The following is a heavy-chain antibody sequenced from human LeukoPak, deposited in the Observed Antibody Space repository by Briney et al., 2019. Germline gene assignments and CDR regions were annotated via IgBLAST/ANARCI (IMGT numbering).Heavy chain of an antibody. CDR2: INHSGST. D-gene: IGHD3-22*01. CDR3: ARVMDYYDGSGYPPPAAADY. CDR1: GGSFSGYY. V-gene: IGHV4-34*01. J-gene: IGHJ4*02. Sequence: SETLSLTCAVYGGSFSGYYWSWIRQPPGKGLEWIGEINHSGSTNYNPSLKSRVTISVDTSKNQFSLKLTSVTAADTAVYYCARVMDYYDGSGYPPPAAADYWGQGTLVTVSS.